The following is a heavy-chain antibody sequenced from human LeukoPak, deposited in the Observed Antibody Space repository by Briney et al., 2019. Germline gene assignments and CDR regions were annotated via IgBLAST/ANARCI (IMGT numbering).Heavy chain of an antibody. Sequence: GASVKVSCKTSGYTFTGFYIHWVRQAPGQRLEWMGWINPNTGGTNFAQKFQGRVTMITDTSISTAYMDLRRLTSDDTAVYYCAREGDFNGSGRGDSWGQGTLVIVSS. J-gene: IGHJ4*02. V-gene: IGHV1-2*02. CDR1: GYTFTGFY. CDR2: INPNTGGT. CDR3: AREGDFNGSGRGDS. D-gene: IGHD3-10*01.